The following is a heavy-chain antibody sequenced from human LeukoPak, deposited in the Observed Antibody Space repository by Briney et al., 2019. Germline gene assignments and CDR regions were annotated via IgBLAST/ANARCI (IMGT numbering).Heavy chain of an antibody. CDR1: GGTFSSYA. CDR3: ARDPPYFDPPGAFDI. D-gene: IGHD3-9*01. Sequence: ASVKVSCKASGGTFSSYAISWVRQAPGQGLEWMGRIIPILGIANYAQKFQGRVTITADKSTSTAYMELSSLRSEDTAVYYCARDPPYFDPPGAFDIWGQGTMVTVSS. CDR2: IIPILGIA. J-gene: IGHJ3*02. V-gene: IGHV1-69*04.